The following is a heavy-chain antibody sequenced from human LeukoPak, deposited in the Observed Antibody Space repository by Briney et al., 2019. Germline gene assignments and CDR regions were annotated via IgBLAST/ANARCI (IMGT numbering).Heavy chain of an antibody. D-gene: IGHD6-19*01. V-gene: IGHV3-23*01. CDR3: AKRIAVAGAFDY. CDR2: ISGSGGST. CDR1: GFTFSGYA. J-gene: IGHJ4*02. Sequence: GGSLRLSCAASGFTFSGYAMSWVRQAPGKGLEWVSAISGSGGSTYYADSVKGRFTISRDNSKNTLYLQMNSLRAEDTAVYYCAKRIAVAGAFDYWGQGTLVTVTS.